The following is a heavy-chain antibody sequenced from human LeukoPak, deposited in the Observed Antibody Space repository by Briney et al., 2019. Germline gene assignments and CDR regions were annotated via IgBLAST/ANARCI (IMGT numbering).Heavy chain of an antibody. Sequence: SETLSLTCTVSGGSLTSSYWSWIRQPAGKGLEWIGRIYTSENTNYNPSLKSRVTMSLDTSKNQFSLKLRSVTAADTAVYYCARYQASPGPFGYWGQGTLVTVS. J-gene: IGHJ4*02. CDR1: GGSLTSSY. V-gene: IGHV4-4*07. CDR3: ARYQASPGPFGY. CDR2: IYTSENT. D-gene: IGHD2-21*01.